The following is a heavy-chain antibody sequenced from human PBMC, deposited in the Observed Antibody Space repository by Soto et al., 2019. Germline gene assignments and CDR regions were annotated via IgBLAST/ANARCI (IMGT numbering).Heavy chain of an antibody. CDR2: IYYSGST. J-gene: IGHJ4*02. CDR3: ARGRLPGDY. CDR1: GGSISSYY. V-gene: IGHV4-59*01. Sequence: SETLSLTCTVSGGSISSYYWSWIRQPPGKGLEWIGYIYYSGSTNYNPSLKSRVTISVDTSKNQFSLKLSSVTASDTAVYYCARGRLPGDYWGQGTLVTVSS.